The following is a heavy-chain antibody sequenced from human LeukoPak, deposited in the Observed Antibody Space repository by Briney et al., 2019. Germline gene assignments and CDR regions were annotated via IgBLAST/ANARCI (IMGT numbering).Heavy chain of an antibody. CDR2: NYTNGSN. Sequence: SETLSLTCTVSVGSISSYYWSWIRDPPGKGLEWIAYNYTNGSNNYKRRLKSRVTISVDTSKQQFALNLSYVTAGETAVYYFVRHYYGSSGYHFLDPGGQRTLDPVST. CDR1: VGSISSYY. D-gene: IGHD3-22*01. V-gene: IGHV4-4*09. J-gene: IGHJ5*02. CDR3: VRHYYGSSGYHFLDP.